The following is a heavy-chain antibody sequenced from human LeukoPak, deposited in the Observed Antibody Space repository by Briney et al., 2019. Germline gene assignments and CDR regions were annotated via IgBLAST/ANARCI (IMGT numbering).Heavy chain of an antibody. CDR1: GFTFSSYA. CDR2: ISGSGGST. D-gene: IGHD2-2*01. J-gene: IGHJ6*03. Sequence: GGSLRLSCAAYGFTFSSYAMSWVRQAPGKGLEWVSAISGSGGSTYYADSVKGRFTISRDNSKNTLYLQMNSLRAEDTAVYYCAKVYCSSTSCPTYYYYYMDVWGKGTTVTVSS. CDR3: AKVYCSSTSCPTYYYYYMDV. V-gene: IGHV3-23*01.